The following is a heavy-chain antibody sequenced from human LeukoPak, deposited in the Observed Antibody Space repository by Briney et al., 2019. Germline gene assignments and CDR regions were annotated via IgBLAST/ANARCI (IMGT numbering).Heavy chain of an antibody. V-gene: IGHV3-7*01. CDR2: IKQDGSEK. CDR1: GFTFSSYW. Sequence: PGGSLRLSCAASGFTFSSYWMSWVRQAPGKGLEWVANIKQDGSEKYYEDSVKGRFTISRDNAKNSLYLQMNSLRAGDTAVYYCARFLSGYSYGNFDYWGQGTLVTVSS. CDR3: ARFLSGYSYGNFDY. J-gene: IGHJ4*02. D-gene: IGHD5-18*01.